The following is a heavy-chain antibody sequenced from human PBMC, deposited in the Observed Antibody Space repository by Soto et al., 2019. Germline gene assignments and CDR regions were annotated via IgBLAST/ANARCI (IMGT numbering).Heavy chain of an antibody. V-gene: IGHV3-30*18. CDR3: AKVTVLRYFDWLSRGAFDI. Sequence: LRLSCAASGFTFSSYGMHWVRQAPGKGLEWVAVISYDGSNKYYADSVKGRFTISRDNSKNTLYLQMNSLRAEDTAVYYCAKVTVLRYFDWLSRGAFDIWGQGTMVTVSS. CDR2: ISYDGSNK. J-gene: IGHJ3*02. CDR1: GFTFSSYG. D-gene: IGHD3-9*01.